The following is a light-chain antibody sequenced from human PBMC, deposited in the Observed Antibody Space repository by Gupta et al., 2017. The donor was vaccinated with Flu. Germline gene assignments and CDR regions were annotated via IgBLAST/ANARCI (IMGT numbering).Light chain of an antibody. J-gene: IGLJ3*02. CDR1: NSDVGGYNV. CDR2: EVT. V-gene: IGLV2-14*01. Sequence: SALTQPASVSGSPGQSIAISCTGSNSDVGGYNVVSWYQQHPGKAPKLLIYEVTNRPSGVSNRFSGSKSGNTASLTIAGLQAEDEADYYCSSYTTSRTLVFGGGTKLTVL. CDR3: SSYTTSRTLV.